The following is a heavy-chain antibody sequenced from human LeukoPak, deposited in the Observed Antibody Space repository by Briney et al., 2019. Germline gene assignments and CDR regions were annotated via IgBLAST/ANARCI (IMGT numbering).Heavy chain of an antibody. CDR1: GFTFSSYA. V-gene: IGHV3-30*04. CDR3: ARGGVAVAGIDY. Sequence: GGSLRLSCAASGFTFSSYAMHWVRQAPGKGLEWVAVISYDGSNKYYADSVKGRFTISRDNSKNTLYLQMNSLRAEDTAVYYCARGGVAVAGIDYWDQGTLVTVSS. CDR2: ISYDGSNK. D-gene: IGHD6-19*01. J-gene: IGHJ4*02.